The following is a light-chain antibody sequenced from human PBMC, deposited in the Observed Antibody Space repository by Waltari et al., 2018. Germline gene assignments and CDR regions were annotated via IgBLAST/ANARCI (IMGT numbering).Light chain of an antibody. CDR1: NMESKS. CDR2: YVT. Sequence: SYVLAQPPSVSVAPGATASITCGGNNMESKSVQWYQQKPGQAPVLVIYYVTARPSGIPERFSSSISENTATLTISRVEAGDEADYYCQVWDRSSGVKVFFGGGTKMTVL. CDR3: QVWDRSSGVKVF. J-gene: IGLJ2*01. V-gene: IGLV3-21*04.